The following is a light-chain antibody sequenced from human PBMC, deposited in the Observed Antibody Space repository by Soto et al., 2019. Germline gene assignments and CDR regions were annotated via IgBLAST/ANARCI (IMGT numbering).Light chain of an antibody. Sequence: DIPMTQSPSTLSASIGDRVTITCRASQNIIRRLAWYQQKPGKAPNLLIYDASSLESGVPSRFSGSVSGTEFTLTISCLQSDDFATYYCQQYYDYPYTFGQGTNLEIK. CDR1: QNIIRR. CDR2: DAS. CDR3: QQYYDYPYT. V-gene: IGKV1-5*01. J-gene: IGKJ2*01.